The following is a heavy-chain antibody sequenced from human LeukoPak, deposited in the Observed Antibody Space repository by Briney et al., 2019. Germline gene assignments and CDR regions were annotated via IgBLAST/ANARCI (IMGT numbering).Heavy chain of an antibody. CDR3: ARDGMVLRYFDWLLYHDAFDI. CDR1: GGSISGSSYY. Sequence: SETLSLTCTVSGGSISGSSYYWGWIRQPPGKGLEWIGSIYYRGSTYYNPSLKSRVTISVDTSKNQFSLKLSSVTAADTAVYYCARDGMVLRYFDWLLYHDAFDIWGQGTMVTVSS. V-gene: IGHV4-39*07. J-gene: IGHJ3*02. CDR2: IYYRGST. D-gene: IGHD3-9*01.